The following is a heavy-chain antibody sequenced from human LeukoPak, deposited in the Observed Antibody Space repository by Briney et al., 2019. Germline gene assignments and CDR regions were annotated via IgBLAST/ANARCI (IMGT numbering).Heavy chain of an antibody. D-gene: IGHD2/OR15-2a*01. J-gene: IGHJ4*02. V-gene: IGHV3-15*01. CDR2: IKTNTDGGTT. CDR3: AAVRSPDSTSFDY. CDR1: GFTFSTAW. Sequence: GRSLRLSCAASGFTFSTAWMIWVRQAPGKGLEWVGRIKTNTDGGTTDYAAPVKGRFTISRDDSKDTIYLQMDSLKTEDTAVYFCAAVRSPDSTSFDYWGQGTLVTVSS.